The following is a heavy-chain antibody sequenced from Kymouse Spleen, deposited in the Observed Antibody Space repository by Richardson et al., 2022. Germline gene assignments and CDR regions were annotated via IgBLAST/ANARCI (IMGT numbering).Heavy chain of an antibody. Sequence: QVQLQQWGAGLLKPSETLSLTCAVYGGSFSGYYWSWIRQPPGKGLEWIGEINHSGSTNYNPSLKSRVTISVDTSKNQFSLKLSSVTAADTAVYYCARGDSGSPFDYWGQGTLVTVSS. CDR3: ARGDSGSPFDY. D-gene: IGHD1-26*01. CDR2: INHSGST. V-gene: IGHV4-34*01. J-gene: IGHJ4*02. CDR1: GGSFSGYY.